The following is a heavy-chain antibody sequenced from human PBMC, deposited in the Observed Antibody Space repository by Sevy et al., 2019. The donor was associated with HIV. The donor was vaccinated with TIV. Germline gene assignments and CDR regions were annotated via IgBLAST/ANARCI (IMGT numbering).Heavy chain of an antibody. CDR1: GGSITSLY. CDR2: IYYNGHI. J-gene: IGHJ4*02. CDR3: AGENAWGRGYS. V-gene: IGHV4-59*08. D-gene: IGHD1-26*01. Sequence: SETLSLTCTVSGGSITSLYWNWIRQPPGRGLEWIANIYYNGHINYSPSLKSRVTLSLDTSKNQFSLRLSSVTAADTAMYYCAGENAWGRGYSWGQGTLVTVSS.